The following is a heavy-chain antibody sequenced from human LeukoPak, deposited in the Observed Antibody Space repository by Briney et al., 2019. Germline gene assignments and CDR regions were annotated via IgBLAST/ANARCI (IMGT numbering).Heavy chain of an antibody. CDR2: MSSDGTKK. CDR1: GFTFSNYG. D-gene: IGHD6-6*01. J-gene: IGHJ4*02. V-gene: IGHV3-30*18. Sequence: PPGGSLRLSCAASGFTFSNYGMRWVRQAPGKGLEWVVGMSSDGTKKFYADSVKDRFTISRDNSKNTLYLQMNSLRGEDTAVYYCAKGLYSSSSVIDSWGQGTLVTVSS. CDR3: AKGLYSSSSVIDS.